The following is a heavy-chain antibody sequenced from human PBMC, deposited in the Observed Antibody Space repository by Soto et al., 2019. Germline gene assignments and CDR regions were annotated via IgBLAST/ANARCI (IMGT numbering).Heavy chain of an antibody. Sequence: SGNLSLTCTVFGGPIRRSSYYWGWVRQPPGKGLGWVGRIYYSGSTHYNPALKSRVTISVDTSKNQFSLKLSSVTAADMAVYYCARHWRMDVWGQGTTVTVSS. CDR3: ARHWRMDV. V-gene: IGHV4-39*01. J-gene: IGHJ6*02. CDR1: GGPIRRSSYY. CDR2: IYYSGST.